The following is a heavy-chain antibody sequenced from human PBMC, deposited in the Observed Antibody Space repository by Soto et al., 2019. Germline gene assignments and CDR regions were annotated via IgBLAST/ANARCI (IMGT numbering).Heavy chain of an antibody. CDR2: ISAYNGNT. J-gene: IGHJ4*02. CDR3: ARSIAAAVDFDY. V-gene: IGHV1-18*01. D-gene: IGHD6-13*01. Sequence: ASVKVSCKASEYTFTGYYIHWVRQAPGQGLEWMGWISAYNGNTNYAQKLQGRVTMTTDTSTSTAYMELRSLRSDDTAVYYCARSIAAAVDFDYWGQGTLVTVSS. CDR1: EYTFTGYY.